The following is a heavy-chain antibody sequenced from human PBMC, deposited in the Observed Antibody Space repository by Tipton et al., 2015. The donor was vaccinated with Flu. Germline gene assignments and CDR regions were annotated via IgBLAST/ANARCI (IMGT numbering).Heavy chain of an antibody. D-gene: IGHD1-26*01. CDR2: FDPEDGET. CDR1: GYTLSELS. J-gene: IGHJ4*02. V-gene: IGHV1-24*01. Sequence: QVQLVQSGAEVKKPGASVKVSCKVSGYTLSELSMDWVRQAPGKGLEWMGGFDPEDGETICAQKFRGRVTMTEDTSTDTAYMELASLRSEDTAIYYCATTSGSYVDDYFDYWGQGTLVTVSS. CDR3: ATTSGSYVDDYFDY.